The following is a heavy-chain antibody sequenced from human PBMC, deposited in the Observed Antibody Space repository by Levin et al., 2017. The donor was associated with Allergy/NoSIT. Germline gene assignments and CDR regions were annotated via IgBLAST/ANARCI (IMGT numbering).Heavy chain of an antibody. J-gene: IGHJ4*02. CDR3: ARTITGGNYFDY. V-gene: IGHV4-30-4*01. Sequence: PSEILSLTCSVSGGSISSGDYYWSWIRQPPGKGLEWIGYISYSGNTYYNPSLKSRITMYVDTSKNQFSLRLTSVTAADTAVYYCARTITGGNYFDYWGQGTLGTVSS. CDR1: GGSISSGDYY. CDR2: ISYSGNT. D-gene: IGHD3-10*01.